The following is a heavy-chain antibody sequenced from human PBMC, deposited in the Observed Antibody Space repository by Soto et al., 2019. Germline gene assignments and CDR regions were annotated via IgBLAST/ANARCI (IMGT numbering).Heavy chain of an antibody. D-gene: IGHD2-2*01. J-gene: IGHJ6*02. CDR2: INHSGST. V-gene: IGHV4-34*01. CDR3: ARGGSYCSSTSCPHYYYGMDV. CDR1: GGSFSGYY. Sequence: SETLSLTCAVYGGSFSGYYWSWIRQPPGKGLEWIGEINHSGSTNYNPSLKSRVTISVDTSKNQFSLKLSSVTAADTAVYYCARGGSYCSSTSCPHYYYGMDVWGQGTTVTVSS.